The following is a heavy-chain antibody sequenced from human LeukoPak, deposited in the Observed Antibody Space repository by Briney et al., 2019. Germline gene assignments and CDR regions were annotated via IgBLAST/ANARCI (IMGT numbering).Heavy chain of an antibody. V-gene: IGHV4-59*01. Sequence: TSETLSLTCTVSGGTISSYYWNWIRQPPGKGLEWIGYIHYSGSTKYNPSLKSRVTISVDTSKNQFSLQLNSMTAADTAVYYCARVLLVSSGTFYFDYWGQGTLVTVSS. CDR3: ARVLLVSSGTFYFDY. CDR1: GGTISSYY. J-gene: IGHJ4*02. CDR2: IHYSGST. D-gene: IGHD6-25*01.